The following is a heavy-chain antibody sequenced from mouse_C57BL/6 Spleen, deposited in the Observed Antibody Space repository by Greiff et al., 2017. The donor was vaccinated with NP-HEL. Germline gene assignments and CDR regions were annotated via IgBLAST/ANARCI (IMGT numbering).Heavy chain of an antibody. V-gene: IGHV1-80*01. CDR1: GYAFSSYW. Sequence: VKLMESGAELVKPGASVKISCKASGYAFSSYWMNWVEQRPGKGLEWIGQIYPGDGDTNYNGKFKGKATLTADKSSSTAYMQLSSLTSEDSAVYFCARNYYGNTWFAYWGQGTLVTVSA. J-gene: IGHJ3*01. D-gene: IGHD2-1*01. CDR3: ARNYYGNTWFAY. CDR2: IYPGDGDT.